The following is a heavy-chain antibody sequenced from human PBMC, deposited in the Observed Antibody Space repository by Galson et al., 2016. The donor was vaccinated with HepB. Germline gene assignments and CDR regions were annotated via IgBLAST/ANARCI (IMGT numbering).Heavy chain of an antibody. CDR2: IYRSGST. V-gene: IGHV4-4*01. Sequence: RLSPGKGLEWIGEIYRSGSTHYNPSLKSRATISVDKSNNRFSLRLNSVSAADTAIYFCASNGWYCLDYWGHGTLVTVSS. D-gene: IGHD6-19*01. J-gene: IGHJ4*01. CDR3: ASNGWYCLDY.